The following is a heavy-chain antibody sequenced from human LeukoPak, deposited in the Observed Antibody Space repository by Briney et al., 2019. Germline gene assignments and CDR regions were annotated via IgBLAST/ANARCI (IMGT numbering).Heavy chain of an antibody. CDR3: ARDYVWGSYRHFDY. CDR2: IYYSGST. V-gene: IGHV4-59*12. D-gene: IGHD3-16*02. Sequence: SETLSLTCTVSGGSISSYDWSWIRQPPGKGLEWIGYIYYSGSTYYNPSLKSRVTISVDTSKNQFSLKLSSVTAADTAVYYCARDYVWGSYRHFDYWGQGTLVTVSS. CDR1: GGSISSYD. J-gene: IGHJ4*02.